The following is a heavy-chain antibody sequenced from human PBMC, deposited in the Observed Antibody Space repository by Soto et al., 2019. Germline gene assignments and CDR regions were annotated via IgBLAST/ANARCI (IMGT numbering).Heavy chain of an antibody. CDR3: ARGRYCSSTSCRYYYYYGMDV. J-gene: IGHJ6*02. CDR2: MNPNSGNT. CDR1: GYTFTSYD. V-gene: IGHV1-8*01. D-gene: IGHD2-2*01. Sequence: ASVKVSCKASGYTFTSYDINWVRQATGQGLEWMGWMNPNSGNTGYAQKFQGRVTMTRNTSISTAYMELSSLRSEDTAVCYCARGRYCSSTSCRYYYYYGMDVSGQATTVTGS.